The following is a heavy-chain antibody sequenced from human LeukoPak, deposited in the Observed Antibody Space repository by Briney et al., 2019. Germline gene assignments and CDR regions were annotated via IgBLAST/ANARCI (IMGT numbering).Heavy chain of an antibody. J-gene: IGHJ4*02. V-gene: IGHV4-30-2*01. CDR1: GGSISSGGYY. D-gene: IGHD6-13*01. CDR3: ARDGAAAAGLDY. CDR2: IYHSGST. Sequence: PSQTLSLTCTVSGGSISSGGYYWSWIRQPPGKGLEWIGYIYHSGSTYYNPSLKSRVTISVDRSKNQFSLKLSSVTAADTAVYYCARDGAAAAGLDYWGQGTQVTVSS.